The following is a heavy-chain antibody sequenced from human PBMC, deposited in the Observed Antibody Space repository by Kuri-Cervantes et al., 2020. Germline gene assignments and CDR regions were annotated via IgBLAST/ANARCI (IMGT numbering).Heavy chain of an antibody. CDR3: ARDASRITGATNDY. CDR1: GFTFSSYA. V-gene: IGHV3-30-3*01. D-gene: IGHD1-20*01. J-gene: IGHJ4*02. Sequence: SLKISCAASGFTFSSYAMHWVRQAPGKGLEWVAVISYDGSNKYYADSVKGRFTISRDNSKNTLYLQMNSLRAEDTAVYYCARDASRITGATNDYWGQGTLVTVSS. CDR2: ISYDGSNK.